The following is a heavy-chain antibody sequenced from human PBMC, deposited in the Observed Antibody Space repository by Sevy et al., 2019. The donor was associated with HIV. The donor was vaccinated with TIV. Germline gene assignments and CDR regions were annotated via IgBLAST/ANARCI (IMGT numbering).Heavy chain of an antibody. Sequence: GGSLRLSCAASGFTFDDYAMHWVRQAPGKGLEWVSGISWNSGNLGYADSVKGRFTISRDNAKNSLYLQMNSLRAEDTALYYCAKYSYYDSGGYFDYWGQGALVTVSS. V-gene: IGHV3-9*01. D-gene: IGHD3-22*01. CDR2: ISWNSGNL. CDR3: AKYSYYDSGGYFDY. CDR1: GFTFDDYA. J-gene: IGHJ4*02.